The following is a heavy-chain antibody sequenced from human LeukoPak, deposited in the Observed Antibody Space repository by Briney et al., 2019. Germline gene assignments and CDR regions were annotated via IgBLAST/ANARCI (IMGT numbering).Heavy chain of an antibody. J-gene: IGHJ4*02. CDR2: IGVGGDT. CDR3: AKAFDYNGLRGEGGSFDC. D-gene: IGHD4-11*01. V-gene: IGHV3-13*01. Sequence: GGSLRLSCVASGFNFSKNDMHWVRQTTERGLEWVSAIGVGGDTHYADPVNGRFTISRENGKNSVYLQMNSLRAGDTAVYFCAKAFDYNGLRGEGGSFDCWGQGALVTVSS. CDR1: GFNFSKND.